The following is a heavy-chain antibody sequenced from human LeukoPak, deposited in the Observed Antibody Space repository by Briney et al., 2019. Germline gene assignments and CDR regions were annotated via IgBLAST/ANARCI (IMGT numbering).Heavy chain of an antibody. J-gene: IGHJ6*02. CDR1: GFTFSSSA. Sequence: GGSLRLSCAASGFTFSSSAMNWVRQAPGKGLGWVSTISGSGYSTYYADSGKGRFTISRDNSKNPLYLQMNSLSGEDPAVPFCARGSSDGGYVYYHGMDVWGQGTTVTVSS. D-gene: IGHD5-12*01. V-gene: IGHV3-23*01. CDR2: ISGSGYST. CDR3: ARGSSDGGYVYYHGMDV.